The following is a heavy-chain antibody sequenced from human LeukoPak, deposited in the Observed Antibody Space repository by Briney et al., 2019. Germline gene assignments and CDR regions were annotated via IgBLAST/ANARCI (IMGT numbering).Heavy chain of an antibody. V-gene: IGHV5-51*01. Sequence: GEFPKTFCNGSGYNLTSLCHGWVRRVPGKGLVGRVSYYYCGCDTRYSPSLQGQVTIAADKSISTAYLQWSSVKASDTAMYYCARQSADYYDSSGYSPFDYWGQGALVTVSS. D-gene: IGHD3-22*01. J-gene: IGHJ4*02. CDR3: ARQSADYYDSSGYSPFDY. CDR1: GYNLTSLC. CDR2: YYYCGCDT.